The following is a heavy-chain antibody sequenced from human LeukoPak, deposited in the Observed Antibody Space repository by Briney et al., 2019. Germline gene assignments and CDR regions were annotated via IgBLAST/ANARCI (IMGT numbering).Heavy chain of an antibody. Sequence: ASVKVSCKASGYTFTDYYLYWVRQAPGQGLEWMGWINPNSGGTNYAQKFQGRVTMTRDTSISTAYMELSRLRSDDTAVYYCARDGTSVMDDFDYWGQGTLVTVSS. V-gene: IGHV1-2*02. CDR1: GYTFTDYY. CDR3: ARDGTSVMDDFDY. CDR2: INPNSGGT. D-gene: IGHD3-16*01. J-gene: IGHJ4*02.